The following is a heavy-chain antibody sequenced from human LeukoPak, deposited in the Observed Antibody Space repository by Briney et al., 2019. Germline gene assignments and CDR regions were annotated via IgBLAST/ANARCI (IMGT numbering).Heavy chain of an antibody. V-gene: IGHV3-30*02. CDR1: GFTFSSYG. CDR2: IRYDGSNK. J-gene: IGHJ3*02. CDR3: AKGGADYDYVWGSYRHHDAFDI. D-gene: IGHD3-16*02. Sequence: GGSLRLSCAASGFTFSSYGMHWVRQAPGKGLEWVAFIRYDGSNKYYADSVKGRFTISRDNSKNTLYLQMNSLRAEDTAVYYCAKGGADYDYVWGSYRHHDAFDIWGQGTMVTVSS.